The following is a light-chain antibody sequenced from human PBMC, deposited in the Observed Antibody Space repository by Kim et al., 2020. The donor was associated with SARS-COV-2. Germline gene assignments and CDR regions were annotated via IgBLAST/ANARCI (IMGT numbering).Light chain of an antibody. CDR1: RSLVHSDGNTY. V-gene: IGKV2-30*02. CDR2: AVS. CDR3: MQATGWPAT. J-gene: IGKJ1*01. Sequence: VVMTQSPLSLPVTLGQPASISCRSSRSLVHSDGNTYLNWFHQRPGQSPRRLIYAVSNRDSGVPDRFSGSGSDTDFTLKISRVEAEDVGVYYCMQATGWPATFGQGTKVDIK.